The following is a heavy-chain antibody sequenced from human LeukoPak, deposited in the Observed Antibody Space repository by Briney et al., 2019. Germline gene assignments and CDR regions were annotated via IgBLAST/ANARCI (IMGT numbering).Heavy chain of an antibody. J-gene: IGHJ4*02. V-gene: IGHV1-18*01. Sequence: ASVKVSCKASGYTFTSYGISWVRQAPGQGLEWMGWISAYNGNTNYAQKLQGRVTMTRDTSTSTVYMELSSLRSEDTAVYYCARSSYKQQLLDYWGQGTLVTVSS. CDR1: GYTFTSYG. CDR3: ARSSYKQQLLDY. CDR2: ISAYNGNT. D-gene: IGHD6-13*01.